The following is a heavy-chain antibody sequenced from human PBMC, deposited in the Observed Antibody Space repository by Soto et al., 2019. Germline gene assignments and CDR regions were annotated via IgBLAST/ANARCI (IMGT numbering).Heavy chain of an antibody. D-gene: IGHD2-8*02. CDR2: ISYSGST. V-gene: IGHV4-61*08. Sequence: SETLSLTCTVSGGSISSGGYYWSWIRQHPGTGLEWIGHISYSGSTNYNPSLKSRVTISVDTSKNQFSLKLSSVTAADTAVYYCARLLPLVPNYYYYGMDVWGQGTTVTVSS. CDR1: GGSISSGGYY. J-gene: IGHJ6*02. CDR3: ARLLPLVPNYYYYGMDV.